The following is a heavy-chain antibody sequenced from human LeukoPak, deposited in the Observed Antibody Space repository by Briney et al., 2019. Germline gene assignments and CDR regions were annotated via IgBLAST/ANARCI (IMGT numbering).Heavy chain of an antibody. V-gene: IGHV3-53*01. CDR1: GFTVSSNY. D-gene: IGHD1-26*01. Sequence: GSLRLSCAASGFTVSSNYMSWVRQAPGKGLEWVSVIYSGGSTYYADSVKGRFTISRDNSKNTLYLQMNSLRAEDTAVYYCARSPRIVGATTHYFDYWGQGTLVTVSS. CDR3: ARSPRIVGATTHYFDY. J-gene: IGHJ4*02. CDR2: IYSGGST.